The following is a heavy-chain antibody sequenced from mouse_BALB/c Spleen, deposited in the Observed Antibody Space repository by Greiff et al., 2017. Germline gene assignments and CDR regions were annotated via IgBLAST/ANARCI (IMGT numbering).Heavy chain of an antibody. J-gene: IGHJ1*01. CDR2: ISSGGST. V-gene: IGHV5-6-5*01. CDR3: ARGGDYLWYFDV. CDR1: GFTFSSYA. Sequence: EVQVVESGGGLVKPGGSLKLSCAASGFTFSSYAMSWVRQTPEKRLEWVASISSGGSTYYPDSVKDRFTISRDNARNILYLQMSSLRSEDTAMYYDARGGDYLWYFDVWGAGTTVTVSS. D-gene: IGHD2-4*01.